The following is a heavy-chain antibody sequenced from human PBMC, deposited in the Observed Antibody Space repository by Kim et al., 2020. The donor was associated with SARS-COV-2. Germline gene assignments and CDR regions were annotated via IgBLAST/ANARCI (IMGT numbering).Heavy chain of an antibody. Sequence: SETLSLTCAVYGGSFSGYYWSWIRQPPGKGLEWIGEINHSGSTNYNPSLKSRVTISVDTSKNQFSLKLSSVTAADTAVYYCARGYRGITIFGVVTKGYYYYMAVGGKGTTVTVSS. D-gene: IGHD3-3*01. J-gene: IGHJ6*03. CDR2: INHSGST. CDR1: GGSFSGYY. V-gene: IGHV4-34*01. CDR3: ARGYRGITIFGVVTKGYYYYMAV.